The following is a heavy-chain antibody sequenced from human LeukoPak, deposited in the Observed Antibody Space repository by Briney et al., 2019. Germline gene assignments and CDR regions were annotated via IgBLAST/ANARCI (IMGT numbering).Heavy chain of an antibody. J-gene: IGHJ4*02. V-gene: IGHV1-18*01. D-gene: IGHD2-21*02. CDR1: GYTFTSYG. Sequence: GASVKVSCKASGYTFTSYGISWVRQAPGQGLEWMGWISAYNGNTNYAQKLQGRVTMTTDTSTSTAYMELRSLRSDDTAVYYCARDNSCGGDCYTDAPNFDYWGQGTLVTVSS. CDR2: ISAYNGNT. CDR3: ARDNSCGGDCYTDAPNFDY.